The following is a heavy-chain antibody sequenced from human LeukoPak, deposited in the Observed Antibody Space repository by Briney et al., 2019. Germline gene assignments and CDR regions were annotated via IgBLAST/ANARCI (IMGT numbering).Heavy chain of an antibody. J-gene: IGHJ4*02. Sequence: GRSLRLSCAASGFTFSSYAMHWVRQAPGKGLEWVAVISYDGSNKYYADSVKGRFTISRDNSKNTLYLQMNSLRAEDTAVYYCARDHGGGSYFYYWGQGTLVTVSS. CDR2: ISYDGSNK. D-gene: IGHD2-15*01. CDR3: ARDHGGGSYFYY. CDR1: GFTFSSYA. V-gene: IGHV3-30*04.